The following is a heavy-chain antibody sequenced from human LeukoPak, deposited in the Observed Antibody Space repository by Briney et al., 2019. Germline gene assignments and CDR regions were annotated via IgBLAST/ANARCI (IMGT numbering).Heavy chain of an antibody. Sequence: GGSLRLSCAASGFTFTGHTMTWLRQAPGKGLEWVSIIGGRDDRTYYADSVKGRFTISRDNSKNALYLQMNSLRGEDTAVYYCAKDPNPFYDFWSGYKWGQGTLVPVSS. J-gene: IGHJ4*02. CDR3: AKDPNPFYDFWSGYK. CDR1: GFTFTGHT. D-gene: IGHD3-3*01. V-gene: IGHV3-23*01. CDR2: IGGRDDRT.